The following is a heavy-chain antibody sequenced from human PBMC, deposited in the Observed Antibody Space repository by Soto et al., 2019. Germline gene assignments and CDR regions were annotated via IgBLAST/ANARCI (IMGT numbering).Heavy chain of an antibody. Sequence: SEALSLTCTVSVGSISSGDYYWSWIRQPPGKGLEWIGYIYYSGSTYYNPSLKSRVTISVDTSKNQFSLKLSSVTAADTAVYYCASEYYDILTANPYGMDVWGQGTTVTV. D-gene: IGHD3-9*01. CDR2: IYYSGST. CDR1: VGSISSGDYY. V-gene: IGHV4-30-4*01. J-gene: IGHJ6*02. CDR3: ASEYYDILTANPYGMDV.